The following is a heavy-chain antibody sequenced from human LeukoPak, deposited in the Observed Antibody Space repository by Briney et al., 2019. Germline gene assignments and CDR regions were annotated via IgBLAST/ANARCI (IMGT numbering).Heavy chain of an antibody. Sequence: GGSLRLSCAASGFAFSSYAMSWVRQAPGKGLEWVAVISYDGSNKYYADSVKGRFTISRDNSKNTLYLQMNSLRAEDTAVYYCARVPVSYGGHFDYWGQGTLVTVSS. CDR1: GFAFSSYA. D-gene: IGHD4-23*01. J-gene: IGHJ4*02. V-gene: IGHV3-30-3*01. CDR3: ARVPVSYGGHFDY. CDR2: ISYDGSNK.